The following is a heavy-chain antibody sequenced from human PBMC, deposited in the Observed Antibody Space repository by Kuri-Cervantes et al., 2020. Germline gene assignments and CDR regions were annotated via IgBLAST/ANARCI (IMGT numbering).Heavy chain of an antibody. V-gene: IGHV3-30-3*01. CDR3: ARDTYYYGSGSKAGYYGMDV. D-gene: IGHD3-10*01. J-gene: IGHJ6*02. Sequence: GGSLRLSCAASGFTFSSYAMHWVRQAPGKGLKWVAVISYDGSNKYYADSVKGRFTISRDNSKNTLYLQMNSLRAEDTAVYYCARDTYYYGSGSKAGYYGMDVWGQGTTVTVSS. CDR1: GFTFSSYA. CDR2: ISYDGSNK.